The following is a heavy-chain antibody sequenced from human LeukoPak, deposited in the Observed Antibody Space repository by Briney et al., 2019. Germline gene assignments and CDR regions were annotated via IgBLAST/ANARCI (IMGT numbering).Heavy chain of an antibody. V-gene: IGHV4-34*01. D-gene: IGHD5-12*01. Sequence: SETLSLTCAVYGGSFSGYYWSWIRQPPGKGLEWIGEINHSGSTNYNPSLKSRVTISVDTSKNQFSLKLSSVTAADTAVYYCARGPTGYSGFRDYGMDVWGRGTTVTVSS. CDR2: INHSGST. CDR1: GGSFSGYY. J-gene: IGHJ6*02. CDR3: ARGPTGYSGFRDYGMDV.